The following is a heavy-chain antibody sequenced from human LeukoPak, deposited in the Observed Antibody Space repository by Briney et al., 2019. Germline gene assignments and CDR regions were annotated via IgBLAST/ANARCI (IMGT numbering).Heavy chain of an antibody. J-gene: IGHJ4*02. CDR2: IRSDGSDE. CDR1: VFIFSIYC. V-gene: IGHV3-30*02. D-gene: IGHD3-22*01. Sequence: PGGSLGLSCAASVFIFSIYCMQWVRQPPGKGLEWVAFIRSDGSDEYYAASVKGRFPISRDNSKNTLFLQMNTRRAEDTAVYYCGKHDSSSYYWGQGTLVTVSS. CDR3: GKHDSSSYY.